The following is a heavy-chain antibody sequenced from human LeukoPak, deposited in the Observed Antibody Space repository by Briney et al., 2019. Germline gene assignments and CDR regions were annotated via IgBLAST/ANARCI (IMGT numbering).Heavy chain of an antibody. Sequence: GGTLRLSCAASGFTFSDYWMHWIRQAPGQGLVRVSRINTDGSRTRYADSAKGRFTISRDNAKNTLYLQMKSLRAEDTAVYFCARDPSVPISFDYWGQGTLVTVSS. CDR3: ARDPSVPISFDY. J-gene: IGHJ4*02. CDR1: GFTFSDYW. CDR2: INTDGSRT. D-gene: IGHD3-3*01. V-gene: IGHV3-74*01.